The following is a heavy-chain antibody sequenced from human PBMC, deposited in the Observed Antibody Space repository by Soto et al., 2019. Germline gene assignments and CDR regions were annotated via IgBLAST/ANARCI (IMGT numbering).Heavy chain of an antibody. V-gene: IGHV1-3*01. CDR3: ARDPIVVVPAAMPGWFDP. CDR1: GYTFTSYA. J-gene: IGHJ5*02. Sequence: ASVKVSCTASGYTFTSYAMHWVRQAPGQRLEWMGWINAGNGNTKYSQKFQGRVTITADKSTSTAYMELSSLRSEDTAVYYCARDPIVVVPAAMPGWFDPWGQGTLVTVSS. D-gene: IGHD2-2*01. CDR2: INAGNGNT.